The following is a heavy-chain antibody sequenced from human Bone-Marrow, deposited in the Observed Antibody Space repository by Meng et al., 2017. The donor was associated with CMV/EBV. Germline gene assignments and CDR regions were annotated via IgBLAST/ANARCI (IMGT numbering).Heavy chain of an antibody. CDR3: ARDGVLRFLEWDNWFDP. J-gene: IGHJ5*02. D-gene: IGHD3-3*01. Sequence: ASVKVSCKASGYTFTGYYMHWVRQAPGQGLEWMGWINPNSGGTNYAQKFQGRVTMTRDTSISTAYMELSRLRSDDTAVYYCARDGVLRFLEWDNWFDPRVQGTLVTVSS. CDR2: INPNSGGT. CDR1: GYTFTGYY. V-gene: IGHV1-2*02.